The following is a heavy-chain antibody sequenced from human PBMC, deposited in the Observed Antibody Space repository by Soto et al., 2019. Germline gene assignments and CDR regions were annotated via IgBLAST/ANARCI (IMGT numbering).Heavy chain of an antibody. Sequence: EVRLVESGGGLVQPGGSLRLSCTASGFTVSSNSMNWARQAPGKGLEWVSVIYSDDNTYYADSVKGRFTIFRDISKNTVYLHMNRLRVEDTAVYFCARDRGDRSGYLFDYWGQGNLVTVSS. CDR2: IYSDDNT. CDR1: GFTVSSNS. D-gene: IGHD3-22*01. V-gene: IGHV3-66*01. CDR3: ARDRGDRSGYLFDY. J-gene: IGHJ4*02.